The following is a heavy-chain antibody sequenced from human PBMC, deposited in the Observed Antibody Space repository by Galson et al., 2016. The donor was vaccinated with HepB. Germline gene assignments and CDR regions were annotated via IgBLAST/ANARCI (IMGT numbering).Heavy chain of an antibody. D-gene: IGHD4-17*01. CDR1: GYTFTGYY. CDR3: ARDCGDNSFYGMDV. V-gene: IGHV1-2*02. J-gene: IGHJ6*02. Sequence: SVKVSCKASGYTFTGYYMHWVRQAPGQGLEWMGWINPNSGGTNYAQKFQGRVSMTRDTSISTAYMELSRLRCDDTAVYYCARDCGDNSFYGMDVWGQGTTVTVSS. CDR2: INPNSGGT.